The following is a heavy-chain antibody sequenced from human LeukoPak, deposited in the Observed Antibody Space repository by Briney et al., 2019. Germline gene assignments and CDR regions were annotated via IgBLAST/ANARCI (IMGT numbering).Heavy chain of an antibody. D-gene: IGHD2-2*01. CDR2: IYTSGST. V-gene: IGHV4-4*07. Sequence: SKTLSLTCTVSGGSISSYYWSWIRQPAGKGLEWIGRIYTSGSTNYNPSLKSRVTMSVDTSKNQFSLKLSSVTAADTAVYYCARDCCGLGYCSSTSCYVPNWFDPWGQGTLVTVSS. CDR1: GGSISSYY. CDR3: ARDCCGLGYCSSTSCYVPNWFDP. J-gene: IGHJ5*02.